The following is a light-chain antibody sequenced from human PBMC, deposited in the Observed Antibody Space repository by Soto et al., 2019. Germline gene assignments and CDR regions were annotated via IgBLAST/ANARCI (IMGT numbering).Light chain of an antibody. J-gene: IGKJ5*01. CDR1: ESISRH. V-gene: IGKV1-39*01. Sequence: DIKMTQSPSSLSASVGDRVTITCRASESISRHLNWYQQKPGKAPKILIYAASSLQNGVPSRFRGSGSGTDSTLTITNLQPEDFATYYCQQTYSTLSITFGQGTRLDI. CDR3: QQTYSTLSIT. CDR2: AAS.